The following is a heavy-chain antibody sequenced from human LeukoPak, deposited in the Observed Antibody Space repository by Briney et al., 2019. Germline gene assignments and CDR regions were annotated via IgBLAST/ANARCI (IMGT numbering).Heavy chain of an antibody. D-gene: IGHD4-17*01. J-gene: IGHJ4*02. CDR1: GGSISSSSYY. CDR2: IYYSGST. CDR3: ARLPIRATVTTFHVEV. V-gene: IGHV4-39*07. Sequence: PSETLSLTCTVSGGSISSSSYYWGWIRQPPGKGLEWIGSIYYSGSTYYNPSLKSRVTISVDTSKNQFSLKLSSVTAADTAVYYCARLPIRATVTTFHVEVWGQGTLVTVSS.